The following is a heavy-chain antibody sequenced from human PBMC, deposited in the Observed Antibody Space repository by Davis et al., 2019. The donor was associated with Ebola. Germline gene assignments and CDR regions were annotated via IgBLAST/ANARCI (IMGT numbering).Heavy chain of an antibody. CDR3: AKDRDWNHPGPLDY. CDR2: IRYDGSNK. D-gene: IGHD1-1*01. CDR1: GFTFSSYG. J-gene: IGHJ4*02. Sequence: GESLKISCAASGFTFSSYGMHWVRQAPGKGLEWVAFIRYDGSNKYYADSVKGRFTISRDNSKNTLYLQMNSLRAEDTAVYYCAKDRDWNHPGPLDYWGQGTLVTVSS. V-gene: IGHV3-30*02.